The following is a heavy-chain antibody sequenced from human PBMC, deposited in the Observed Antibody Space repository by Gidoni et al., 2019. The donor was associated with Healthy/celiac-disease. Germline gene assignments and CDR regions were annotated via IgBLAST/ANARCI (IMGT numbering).Heavy chain of an antibody. CDR1: GDSVSSNSAA. J-gene: IGHJ5*02. CDR2: TYYRSKWYN. Sequence: QVQLQQSGPGLVKPSQTLSLPCPISGDSVSSNSAAWNWIRQSPSRGLEWLGRTYYRSKWYNDYAVSVKSRITINPDTSKNQFSLQLNSVTPEDTAVYYCARDLRGEQLVRGGWFDPWGQGTLVTVSS. V-gene: IGHV6-1*01. CDR3: ARDLRGEQLVRGGWFDP. D-gene: IGHD3-10*01.